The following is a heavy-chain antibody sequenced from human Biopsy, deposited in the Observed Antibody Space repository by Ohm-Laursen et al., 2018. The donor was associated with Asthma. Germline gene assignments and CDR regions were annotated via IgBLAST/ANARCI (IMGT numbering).Heavy chain of an antibody. CDR1: GFRFPIYG. V-gene: IGHV3-30*03. Sequence: SLRLSCSASGFRFPIYGMHWVRQGPGKGPEWVALISYDGRETGYVDSVKGRFTISRDNFRNTVHLQMSSLRPEDSTVYYCTRDRFYNSVTSESFYYGVDVWGQGTTVTVSS. J-gene: IGHJ6*02. CDR3: TRDRFYNSVTSESFYYGVDV. D-gene: IGHD2-21*02. CDR2: ISYDGRET.